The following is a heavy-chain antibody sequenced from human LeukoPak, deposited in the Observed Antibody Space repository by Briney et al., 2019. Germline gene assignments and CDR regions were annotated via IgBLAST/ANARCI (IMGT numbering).Heavy chain of an antibody. CDR2: IYYSGST. V-gene: IGHV4-39*01. Sequence: SETLSLTCTVSGGSISSSSYYWGWIRQPPGKGREWIGSIYYSGSTYYNPSLKSRVTISVDTSKNQFSLKLSSVTAADTAVYYCARHSVEMATTNSFDYWGQGTLVTVSS. CDR1: GGSISSSSYY. J-gene: IGHJ4*02. D-gene: IGHD5-24*01. CDR3: ARHSVEMATTNSFDY.